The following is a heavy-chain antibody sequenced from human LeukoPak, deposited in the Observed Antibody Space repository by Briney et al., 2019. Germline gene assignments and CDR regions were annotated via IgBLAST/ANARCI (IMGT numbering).Heavy chain of an antibody. CDR1: GGTFSSYA. Sequence: GALVKVSCKASGGTFSSYAISWVRQAPGQGLEWMGGIIPIFGTANYAQKFQGRVTITADESTSTAYMELSSLRSEDTAVYYCARTGDCSSTSCYAFPPDYWGQGTLVTVSS. CDR2: IIPIFGTA. CDR3: ARTGDCSSTSCYAFPPDY. V-gene: IGHV1-69*13. J-gene: IGHJ4*02. D-gene: IGHD2-2*01.